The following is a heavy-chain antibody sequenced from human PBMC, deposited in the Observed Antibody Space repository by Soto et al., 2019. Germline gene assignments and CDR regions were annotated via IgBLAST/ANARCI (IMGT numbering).Heavy chain of an antibody. D-gene: IGHD2-15*01. V-gene: IGHV3-48*03. CDR1: GFTFSSYE. CDR3: ARQRYCSGGSCYANWFDP. Sequence: PGGSLRLSCAASGFTFSSYEMNWVRQAPGKGLEWVSYISSSGSTIYYADSVKGRFTISRDNAKNSLYLQMNSLRAEDTAVYYCARQRYCSGGSCYANWFDPWGQGTLVTVSS. CDR2: ISSSGSTI. J-gene: IGHJ5*02.